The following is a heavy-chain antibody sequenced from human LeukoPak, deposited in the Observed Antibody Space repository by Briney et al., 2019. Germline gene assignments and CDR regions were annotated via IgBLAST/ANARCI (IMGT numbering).Heavy chain of an antibody. Sequence: SETLSLTCTVSGYSISSGYYWGWIRQPPGKGLEWIGSIYHSGSTYYNPSLKSRVTISLDTSKNQFSLKLSSVTAADTAVYYCARGVVTVAFDIWGQGTMVTVSS. V-gene: IGHV4-38-2*02. CDR3: ARGVVTVAFDI. CDR2: IYHSGST. J-gene: IGHJ3*02. D-gene: IGHD3-3*01. CDR1: GYSISSGYY.